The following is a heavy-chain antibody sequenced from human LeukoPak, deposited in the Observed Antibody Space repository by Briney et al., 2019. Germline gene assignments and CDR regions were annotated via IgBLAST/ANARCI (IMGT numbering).Heavy chain of an antibody. Sequence: GASVKVSCKASGYTFTSYYLDWVRQAPGQGLEGMGVISPSGGSTIYAQKFQGRVTMTRDMSTSTVYMELSSLKSEDTAVYYCARGRHYYDSSIIDIGHWGQGTLVTVSS. J-gene: IGHJ1*01. CDR2: ISPSGGST. V-gene: IGHV1-46*01. CDR1: GYTFTSYY. CDR3: ARGRHYYDSSIIDIGH. D-gene: IGHD3-22*01.